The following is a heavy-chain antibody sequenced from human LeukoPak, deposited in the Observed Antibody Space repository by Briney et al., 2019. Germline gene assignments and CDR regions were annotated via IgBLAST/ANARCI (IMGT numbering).Heavy chain of an antibody. CDR3: AKDRLSGSESYGILDY. J-gene: IGHJ4*02. D-gene: IGHD3-10*01. CDR1: GFTFSSFD. V-gene: IGHV3-23*01. CDR2: ISGSGGRT. Sequence: GGSLRLSCAASGFTFSSFDMSWVRQAPGKGLEWVSAISGSGGRTYYADSVKGRFTISRDNSKNTLYLQINSLRAEDTAVYYCAKDRLSGSESYGILDYWGQGTLVTVSS.